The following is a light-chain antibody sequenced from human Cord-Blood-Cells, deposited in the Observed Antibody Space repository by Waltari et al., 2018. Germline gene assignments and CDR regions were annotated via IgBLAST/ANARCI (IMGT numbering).Light chain of an antibody. CDR2: EVS. V-gene: IGLV2-8*01. CDR1: SSDVAGYNY. Sequence: QSALTQPPSASGSPGQSVTISCTGTSSDVAGYNYGSWYQQHPGKAPKLMIYEVSKRPSGGPDRFSGSKSRNTAALTVSGLQAEDEADYYCSSYAGSNNYVFGTGTKVTVL. CDR3: SSYAGSNNYV. J-gene: IGLJ1*01.